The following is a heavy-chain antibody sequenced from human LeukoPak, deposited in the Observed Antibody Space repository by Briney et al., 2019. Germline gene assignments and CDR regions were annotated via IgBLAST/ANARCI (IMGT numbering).Heavy chain of an antibody. V-gene: IGHV3-30*04. J-gene: IGHJ4*02. CDR2: ISYDGSNK. CDR1: GFTFSSYA. Sequence: GGSLRLSCAASGFTFSSYAMHWVRQAPGKGLERVAVISYDGSNKYYADSVKGRFTISRDNSKNTLYLQMNSLRAEDTAVYYCARDYLSYWGQGTLVTVSS. CDR3: ARDYLSY. D-gene: IGHD2/OR15-2a*01.